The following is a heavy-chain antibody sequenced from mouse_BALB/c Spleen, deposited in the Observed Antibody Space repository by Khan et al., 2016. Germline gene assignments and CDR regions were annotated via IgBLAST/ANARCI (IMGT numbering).Heavy chain of an antibody. CDR3: GRGDY. J-gene: IGHJ2*02. V-gene: IGHV5-17*02. CDR1: GFTFSSFG. CDR2: ITSGSSAI. Sequence: EVALVESGGGLVQPGGSRKLSCAASGFTFSSFGMHWVRQAPAQGLEWVAFITSGSSAIYYADTVKGRFTVSSANPKHILFLQMTSLSAENTAMYYCGRGDYWGQGTSLTVSS.